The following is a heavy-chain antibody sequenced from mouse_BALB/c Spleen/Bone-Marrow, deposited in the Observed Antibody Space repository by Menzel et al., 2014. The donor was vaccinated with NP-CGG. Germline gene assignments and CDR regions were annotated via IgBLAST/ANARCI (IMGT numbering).Heavy chain of an antibody. D-gene: IGHD3-3*01. CDR2: INPGSGGT. Sequence: VKLQESGAELVRPGTSVKVSCKASGYAFTNYLIEWVKQRPGQGLEWIGVINPGSGGTNYNEKFKGKATLTADKSSSTAYMRLSSLTSDDSAVYFCARRDDAMDYWGQGTSVTVSS. J-gene: IGHJ4*01. CDR3: ARRDDAMDY. V-gene: IGHV1-54*03. CDR1: GYAFTNYL.